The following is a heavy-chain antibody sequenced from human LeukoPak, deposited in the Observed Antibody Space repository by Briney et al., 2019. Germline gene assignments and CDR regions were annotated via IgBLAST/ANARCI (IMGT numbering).Heavy chain of an antibody. D-gene: IGHD6-19*01. V-gene: IGHV3-53*01. CDR3: ARSSGIGWYDY. J-gene: IGHJ4*02. CDR2: IYSGGST. CDR1: GFTVSSNY. Sequence: GGSLRLSCAASGFTVSSNYMSWVRQAPGKGLEWVSAIYSGGSTYYADSVMARFAISRDNSKNTLYLLMYSLRAEDTAVYYCARSSGIGWYDYWGQGTLVTVSS.